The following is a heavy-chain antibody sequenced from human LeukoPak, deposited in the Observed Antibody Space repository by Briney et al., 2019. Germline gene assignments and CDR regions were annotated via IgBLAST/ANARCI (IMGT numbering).Heavy chain of an antibody. CDR1: GFTFSSSD. V-gene: IGHV3-13*01. D-gene: IGHD3-22*01. CDR3: ARDSGGVVVITNLFDY. CDR2: IGTIGDT. Sequence: GGTLRLSCAASGFTFSSSDMHWVRQPTGKGLEWVSAIGTIGDTYYPGSVKGRFTISRDNAKNSLYLQMNSLRAEDTAVYYCARDSGGVVVITNLFDYWGQGTLVTVSS. J-gene: IGHJ4*02.